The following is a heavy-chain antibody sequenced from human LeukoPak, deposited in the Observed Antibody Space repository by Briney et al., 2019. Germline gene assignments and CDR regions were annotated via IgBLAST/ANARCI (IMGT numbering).Heavy chain of an antibody. Sequence: HPGGSLRLSCAGCGFTFGGYGMHWFRQTPGKGLEWVAVIAYDGSRAFYADSVKGRFPISRDNSKNTMSVRMDDLRAEDTAVYYCTRYNNDDFDYWGQGTLVTVSS. V-gene: IGHV3-33*01. D-gene: IGHD1-14*01. CDR1: GFTFGGYG. CDR3: TRYNNDDFDY. CDR2: IAYDGSRA. J-gene: IGHJ4*02.